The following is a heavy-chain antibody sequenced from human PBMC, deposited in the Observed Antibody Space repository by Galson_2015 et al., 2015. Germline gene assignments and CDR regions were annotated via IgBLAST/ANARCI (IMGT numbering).Heavy chain of an antibody. V-gene: IGHV3-53*01. J-gene: IGHJ6*02. CDR2: IYSGGST. Sequence: SLRLSCAASGFTVSSNYMSWVRQAPGKGLEWVSVIYSGGSTYYADSVKGRFTISRDNSKNTLYLQMNSLRAEDTAVYYCATTYNWNDGGVGGMDVWGQGTTVTVSS. CDR3: ATTYNWNDGGVGGMDV. CDR1: GFTVSSNY. D-gene: IGHD1-1*01.